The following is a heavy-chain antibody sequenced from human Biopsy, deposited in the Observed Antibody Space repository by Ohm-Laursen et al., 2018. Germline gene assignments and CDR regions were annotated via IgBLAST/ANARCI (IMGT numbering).Heavy chain of an antibody. Sequence: SDTLSLTCTVSGGSISSDYWSWIRQPPGKGLQWIGYVYYTGSTDYNPSLQSRVTISVDTSKNHFSLRLRSVTPADTAIYYCARDRGYYSDRTVPGYFDLWGRGTLVTVS. D-gene: IGHD3-22*01. CDR3: ARDRGYYSDRTVPGYFDL. V-gene: IGHV4-59*01. CDR2: VYYTGST. J-gene: IGHJ2*01. CDR1: GGSISSDY.